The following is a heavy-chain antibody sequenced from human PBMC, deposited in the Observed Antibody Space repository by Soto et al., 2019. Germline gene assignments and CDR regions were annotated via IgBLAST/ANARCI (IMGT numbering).Heavy chain of an antibody. V-gene: IGHV1-2*02. J-gene: IGHJ4*02. D-gene: IGHD6-19*01. CDR1: GYTFTGYY. CDR3: ANASPVAVGSSTSLPHEY. CDR2: INPNSGDT. Sequence: ASVKASCKASGYTFTGYYMHWVRQAPGQVLEWLGWINPNSGDTKYADKFQGRVTMTGDTSISTAYMELSSLTSDDTAMYYCANASPVAVGSSTSLPHEYWGQGTMVTVSS.